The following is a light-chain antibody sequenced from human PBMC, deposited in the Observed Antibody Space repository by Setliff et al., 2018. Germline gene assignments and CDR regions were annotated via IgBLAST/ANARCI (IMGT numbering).Light chain of an antibody. CDR1: SSNIGSNY. Sequence: QSVLTQPPSASGTPGQRVTISCSGSSSNIGSNYVYWYQQLPGTAPKLLIYRNNQRPSGVPDRFSGPKSGTSASLAISGLRSEDEADYYCAAWDDSLSGLVFGTGTKVTVL. V-gene: IGLV1-47*01. CDR3: AAWDDSLSGLV. CDR2: RNN. J-gene: IGLJ1*01.